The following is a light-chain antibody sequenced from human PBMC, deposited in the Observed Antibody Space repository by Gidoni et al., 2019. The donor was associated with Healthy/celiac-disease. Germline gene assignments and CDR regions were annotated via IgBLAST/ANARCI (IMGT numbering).Light chain of an antibody. CDR1: QSVLYSSNNKNY. V-gene: IGKV4-1*01. CDR2: WAS. CDR3: QQDYSTPPT. Sequence: DIVMTQSPDSLAVSLGERATINCKSSQSVLYSSNNKNYLAWYQQKPGQPPKLLIYWASTRESGVPDRFSGSGSGTDFTLTISSLQAEDVAVYYCQQDYSTPPTFGQGTKLVIK. J-gene: IGKJ2*01.